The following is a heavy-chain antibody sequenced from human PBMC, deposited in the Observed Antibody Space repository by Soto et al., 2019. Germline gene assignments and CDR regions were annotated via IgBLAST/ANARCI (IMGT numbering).Heavy chain of an antibody. CDR3: ARAQYCTNGVCYTGDYYGMDD. CDR2: ISYDGSNK. J-gene: IGHJ6*02. CDR1: GFTFSSYA. V-gene: IGHV3-30-3*01. Sequence: GGSLRLSCAASGFTFSSYAMHWVRQAPGKGLEWVAVISYDGSNKYYADSVKGRFTISRDNSKNTLYLQMNSLRAEDTAVYYCARAQYCTNGVCYTGDYYGMDDWGQGTTVTVSS. D-gene: IGHD2-8*01.